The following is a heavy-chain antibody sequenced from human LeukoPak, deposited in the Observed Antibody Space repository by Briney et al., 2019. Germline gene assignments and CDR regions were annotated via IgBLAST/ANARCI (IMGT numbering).Heavy chain of an antibody. V-gene: IGHV3-48*03. J-gene: IGHJ3*02. Sequence: GGSLRLSCAASGFIFSSYEMNWVRQAPGKGLEWISYISSSGITIYYADSVKGRFTISRDNAKNSLYLQMGSLRAEDTAVYYCARGRSSGWWRGAFDIWGQGTKVIVSS. CDR1: GFIFSSYE. D-gene: IGHD6-19*01. CDR2: ISSSGITI. CDR3: ARGRSSGWWRGAFDI.